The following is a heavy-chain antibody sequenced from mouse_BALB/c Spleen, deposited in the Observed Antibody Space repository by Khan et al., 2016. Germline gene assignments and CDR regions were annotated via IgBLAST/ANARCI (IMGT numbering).Heavy chain of an antibody. CDR2: ISYSGST. CDR1: GYSITSDYA. CDR3: ARSGPFYFDY. Sequence: EVQLQESGPGLVKPAQSLSLTCTVTGYSITSDYAWNWIRQFPGNKLEWMGYISYSGSTSYNPSPKSRISITRDTSKNQFFLQLHSVTTEDTATYYCARSGPFYFDYWGQGTTLTVSS. D-gene: IGHD3-2*02. J-gene: IGHJ2*01. V-gene: IGHV3-2*02.